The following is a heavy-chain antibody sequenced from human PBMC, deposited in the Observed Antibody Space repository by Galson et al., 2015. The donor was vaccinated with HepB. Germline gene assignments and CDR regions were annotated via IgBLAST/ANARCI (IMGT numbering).Heavy chain of an antibody. CDR1: GFTFNSYS. CDR3: ARDRGSCDGDGYQGGRFGADWYFDL. D-gene: IGHD2-21*02. V-gene: IGHV3-30-3*01. CDR2: ISYDGTKK. J-gene: IGHJ2*01. Sequence: SLRLSCAASGFTFNSYSMHWVRQAPGEGLQWVALISYDGTKKYYADSVQGRFTISRYSSRNTLYLQMDSLRAEDTAVYYCARDRGSCDGDGYQGGRFGADWYFDLWGRGTLVTVSS.